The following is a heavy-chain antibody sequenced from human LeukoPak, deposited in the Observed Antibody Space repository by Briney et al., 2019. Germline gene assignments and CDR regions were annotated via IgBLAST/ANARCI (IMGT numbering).Heavy chain of an antibody. CDR1: GGSISSYY. V-gene: IGHV4-59*01. CDR3: ARENPTGTSGFDY. J-gene: IGHJ4*02. Sequence: SETLSLTCTVSGGSISSYYWSWIRQPPGKGLEWIGYIYYSGGTNYNPSLKSRVTISVDTSKNQFSLKLSSVTAADTAVYYCARENPTGTSGFDYWGQGTLVTVSS. CDR2: IYYSGGT. D-gene: IGHD4-11*01.